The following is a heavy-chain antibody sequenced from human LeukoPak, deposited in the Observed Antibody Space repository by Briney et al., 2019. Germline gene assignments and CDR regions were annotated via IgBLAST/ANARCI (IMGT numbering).Heavy chain of an antibody. CDR2: ISAYNGNT. CDR3: AREYEWEPSFDP. D-gene: IGHD1-26*01. Sequence: GSSVKVSCKASGGTFSSYAISWVRQAPGQGLEWVGWISAYNGNTNYAQKLQGRVTMTTDTPTSTAYMELRSLRSDDTAVYYCAREYEWEPSFDPWGQGTLVTVSS. V-gene: IGHV1-18*01. CDR1: GGTFSSYA. J-gene: IGHJ5*02.